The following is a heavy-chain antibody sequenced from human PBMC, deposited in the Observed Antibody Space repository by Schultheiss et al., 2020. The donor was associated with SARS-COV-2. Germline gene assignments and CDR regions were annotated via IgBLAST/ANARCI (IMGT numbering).Heavy chain of an antibody. CDR3: TTDQACSGGSCYVNWFDP. J-gene: IGHJ5*02. CDR1: GFTFSSYG. CDR2: IWYDGSNK. Sequence: GGSLRLSCAASGFTFSSYGMHWVRQAPGKGLEWVAVIWYDGSNKYYADSVKGRFTISRDNSKNTLYLQMNSLRAEDTAVYYCTTDQACSGGSCYVNWFDPWGQGTLVTVSS. D-gene: IGHD2-15*01. V-gene: IGHV3-33*01.